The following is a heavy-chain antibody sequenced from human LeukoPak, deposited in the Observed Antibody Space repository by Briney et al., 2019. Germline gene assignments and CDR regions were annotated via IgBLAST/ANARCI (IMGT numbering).Heavy chain of an antibody. J-gene: IGHJ4*02. D-gene: IGHD5-12*01. Sequence: KPSETLSLTCTVSGDSISSPTSYWGWIRQPPGKGLEWIGSIHYSGSAYYNPSLKSRVTISVDTSRNQFSLSLNSVTAADTALYYCARLPSGGYDIDYWGQGTLVTVSS. CDR1: GDSISSPTSY. V-gene: IGHV4-39*01. CDR2: IHYSGSA. CDR3: ARLPSGGYDIDY.